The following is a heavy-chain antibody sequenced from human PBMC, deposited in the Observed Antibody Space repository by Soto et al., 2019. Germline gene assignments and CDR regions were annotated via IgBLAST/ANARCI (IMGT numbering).Heavy chain of an antibody. D-gene: IGHD4-17*01. V-gene: IGHV3-53*02. CDR3: ARNNYGSNIYFDY. CDR1: GFTVNGNY. CDR2: IYSGGNT. Sequence: EVQLVETGGGLIQPGGSLRLSCAASGFTVNGNYMSWVRQAPGKGLEWVSVIYSGGNTYYADSVKGRFTISRDNSKNTLYLQMNSLRAEDTAVYYGARNNYGSNIYFDYWGQGTLVTVSS. J-gene: IGHJ4*02.